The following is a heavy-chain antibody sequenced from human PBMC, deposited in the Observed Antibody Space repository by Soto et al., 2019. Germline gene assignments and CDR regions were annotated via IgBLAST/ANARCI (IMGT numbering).Heavy chain of an antibody. CDR2: IYYSGSI. V-gene: IGHV4-59*12. CDR3: ARDNYLGL. CDR1: GGSISSYY. D-gene: IGHD4-4*01. J-gene: IGHJ2*01. Sequence: QVQLQESGPGLVKPSETLSLTCTVSGGSISSYYWSWIRQPPGKGLEWIGYIYYSGSINYNPSLKSRVTISIDTSKNQFSLKLSSVTAADTAVYYCARDNYLGLWGRGTLVTVSS.